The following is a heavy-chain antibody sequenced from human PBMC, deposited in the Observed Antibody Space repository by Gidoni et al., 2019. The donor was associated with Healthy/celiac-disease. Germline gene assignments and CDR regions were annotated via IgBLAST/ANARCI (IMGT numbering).Heavy chain of an antibody. CDR3: ARETTTYYRRENDAFDI. CDR2: IYYSGST. J-gene: IGHJ3*02. D-gene: IGHD3-10*01. CDR1: GGSISSGGYY. Sequence: QVQLQESGPGLVKPSQTLSLTCTVSGGSISSGGYYWSWIRQHPGKGLEWIGYIYYSGSTYYNPSLKSRVTISVDTSKNQFSLKLSSVTAADTAVYYCARETTTYYRRENDAFDIWGQGTMVTVSS. V-gene: IGHV4-31*03.